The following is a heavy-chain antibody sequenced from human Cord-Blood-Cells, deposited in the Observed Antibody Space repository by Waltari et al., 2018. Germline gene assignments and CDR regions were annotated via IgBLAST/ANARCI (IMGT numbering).Heavy chain of an antibody. CDR3: ARETRGIAARPFAFDI. V-gene: IGHV1-69*12. Sequence: QVQLVQSGAEVKKPGSSVKVSCKASGGTFSSYAISWVRQAPGQGLEWMGGISPIFGTANYAQKFQGRVTITADESTSTAYMELSSLRSEDTAVYYCARETRGIAARPFAFDIWGQGTMVTVSS. CDR1: GGTFSSYA. D-gene: IGHD6-6*01. J-gene: IGHJ3*02. CDR2: ISPIFGTA.